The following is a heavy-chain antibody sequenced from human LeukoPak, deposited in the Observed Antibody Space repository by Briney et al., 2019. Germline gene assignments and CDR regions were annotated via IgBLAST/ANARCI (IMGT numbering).Heavy chain of an antibody. D-gene: IGHD6-13*01. CDR1: GVSITSSNYY. J-gene: IGHJ5*02. CDR2: IYYSGSS. CDR3: ARAPPSGAAAGTHWFDP. Sequence: SETLSLTCIVSGVSITSSNYYWGWIRQSPGKGLEWIGSIYYSGSSYYNPTLKSRLTISVDKSKNQFSLKLSSVTAADTAVYYCARAPPSGAAAGTHWFDPWGQGTLVTVSS. V-gene: IGHV4-39*07.